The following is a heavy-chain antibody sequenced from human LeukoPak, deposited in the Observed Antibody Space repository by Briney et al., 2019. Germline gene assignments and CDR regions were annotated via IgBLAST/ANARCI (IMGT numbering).Heavy chain of an antibody. Sequence: GGSLRLYCAASGFTFNIYSIDWVRQAPGKGLEWVSYISSTSSTMYYADSVKGRFTISRDNAKNSLYLQMNSLRAEDTAVYYCVREGEDGVCDYWGQGTLVTVSS. CDR1: GFTFNIYS. J-gene: IGHJ4*02. CDR3: VREGEDGVCDY. D-gene: IGHD3-10*01. V-gene: IGHV3-48*01. CDR2: ISSTSSTM.